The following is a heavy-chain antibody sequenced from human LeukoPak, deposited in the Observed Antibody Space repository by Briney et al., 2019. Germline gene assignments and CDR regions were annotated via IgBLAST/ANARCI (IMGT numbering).Heavy chain of an antibody. Sequence: GGSLRLSCAASGFTFTTYWMTWVRQAPGKGLEWVANINQDGTEKYYVDSVKGRFTISRDNAKNSLYLQMNSLRVEDTAVSYCAKVAKYYYGSETYYFFEHWGQGTPVTASS. D-gene: IGHD3-10*01. CDR1: GFTFTTYW. CDR2: INQDGTEK. CDR3: AKVAKYYYGSETYYFFEH. J-gene: IGHJ4*02. V-gene: IGHV3-7*01.